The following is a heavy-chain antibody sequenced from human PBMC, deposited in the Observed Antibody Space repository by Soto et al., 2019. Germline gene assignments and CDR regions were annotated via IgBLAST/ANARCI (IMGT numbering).Heavy chain of an antibody. CDR2: INAGNGNT. CDR3: ARETGRGIVVVPAAKGINWFDP. D-gene: IGHD2-2*01. J-gene: IGHJ5*02. V-gene: IGHV1-3*01. Sequence: QVQLVQSGGEVKKPGASVKVSCKASGYTFTSYAMHWVRQAPGQRLEWMGWINAGNGNTKYSQKFQGRVTITRDTSASTAYMELSSLRSEDTAVYYCARETGRGIVVVPAAKGINWFDPWGQGTLVTVSS. CDR1: GYTFTSYA.